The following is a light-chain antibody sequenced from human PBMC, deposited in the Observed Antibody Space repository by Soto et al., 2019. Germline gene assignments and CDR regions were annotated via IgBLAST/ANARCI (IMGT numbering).Light chain of an antibody. CDR2: AAS. CDR3: QQSYSTPRT. Sequence: DIQMTQSPSSLSASVGDGVTITCRARQSISSYLNWYQQKPGRAPNLLIYAASRLQSGVPSRFSGSGSGTDFTLTIRSLQPEDFATYYCQQSYSTPRTFGQGTKVDIK. J-gene: IGKJ1*01. V-gene: IGKV1-39*01. CDR1: QSISSY.